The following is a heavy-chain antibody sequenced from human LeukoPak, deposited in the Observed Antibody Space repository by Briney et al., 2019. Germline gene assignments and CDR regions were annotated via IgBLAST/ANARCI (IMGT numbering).Heavy chain of an antibody. CDR2: INSDGSST. D-gene: IGHD2-15*01. J-gene: IGHJ5*02. Sequence: PGGSLRLSCAASGFTFSSYWMHWVRQAPGKGLVWVSRINSDGSSTSYADSVKGRFTISRDNAKNTLYLQMNSLRAEDTAVYYCARPHGYCSGGSCANWFDPWGQGTLVTVSS. CDR1: GFTFSSYW. V-gene: IGHV3-74*01. CDR3: ARPHGYCSGGSCANWFDP.